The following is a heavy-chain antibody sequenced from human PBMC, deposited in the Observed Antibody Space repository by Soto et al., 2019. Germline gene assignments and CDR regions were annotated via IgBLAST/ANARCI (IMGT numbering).Heavy chain of an antibody. CDR1: GFTFSNAW. Sequence: GGSLRLSCAASGFTFSNAWMSWVRQAPGKGLEWVGRIKSKTDGGTTDYAAPVKGRFTISRDDSKNTLYLQMNSLKTEDTAVYYCTTEWDLLMVYATAKTDYWGQGTRVTVSS. CDR3: TTEWDLLMVYATAKTDY. J-gene: IGHJ4*02. CDR2: IKSKTDGGTT. V-gene: IGHV3-15*01. D-gene: IGHD2-8*01.